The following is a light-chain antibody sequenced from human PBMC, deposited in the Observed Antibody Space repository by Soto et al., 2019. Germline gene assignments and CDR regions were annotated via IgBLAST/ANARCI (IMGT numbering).Light chain of an antibody. J-gene: IGKJ1*01. CDR2: AAS. CDR3: QKDNSPPRT. CDR1: QGINNF. V-gene: IGKV1-27*01. Sequence: DIQMTQSPSSLSASIGDRVTITCRASQGINNFLAWYQQKPGEAPKLLLYAASILRSGVPSRFSGSGSGTDCTLTISSLQPEDVATYYCQKDNSPPRTFGQGTRV.